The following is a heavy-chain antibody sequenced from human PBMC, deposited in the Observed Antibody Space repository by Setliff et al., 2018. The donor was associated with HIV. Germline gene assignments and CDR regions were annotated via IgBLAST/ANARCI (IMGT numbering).Heavy chain of an antibody. V-gene: IGHV4-39*07. Sequence: SETLSLTCTVSGGPVSSPGYYWGWIRQPPGKGLEWIGSVYNSGITFKNPSLKSRVTISVDRSGNQFSLRLTSVTAADTAVYYCATCRHRPSNWFDPWGQGTVVTVSS. CDR3: ATCRHRPSNWFDP. CDR1: GGPVSSPGYY. J-gene: IGHJ5*02. CDR2: VYNSGIT.